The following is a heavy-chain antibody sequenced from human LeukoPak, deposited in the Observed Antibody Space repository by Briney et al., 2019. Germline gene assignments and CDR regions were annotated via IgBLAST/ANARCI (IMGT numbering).Heavy chain of an antibody. D-gene: IGHD3-10*01. Sequence: ASVKVSCKASGYTFTGYYMHWVRQAPGQGLEWMGWINPNSGGTNYAQKFQGRVTMTRDTSISTAYMELTRLRSDDTAAYYCASSYGSGSYYKLGFDYWGQGTLVTVSS. V-gene: IGHV1-2*02. J-gene: IGHJ4*02. CDR1: GYTFTGYY. CDR3: ASSYGSGSYYKLGFDY. CDR2: INPNSGGT.